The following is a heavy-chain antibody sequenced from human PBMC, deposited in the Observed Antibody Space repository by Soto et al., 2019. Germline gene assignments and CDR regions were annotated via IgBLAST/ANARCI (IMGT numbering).Heavy chain of an antibody. Sequence: EVQLVESGGGLVQPGRSLRLSCAASGFTFDDYAMHWVRQAPGKGLEWVSGISWNSGSIGYADSVKGRFTISRDTAKNSLYLQMNSLRAEDTALYYCAKALAAHRIIYDAFDIWGQGTMVTVSS. V-gene: IGHV3-9*01. CDR1: GFTFDDYA. CDR3: AKALAAHRIIYDAFDI. J-gene: IGHJ3*02. D-gene: IGHD2-15*01. CDR2: ISWNSGSI.